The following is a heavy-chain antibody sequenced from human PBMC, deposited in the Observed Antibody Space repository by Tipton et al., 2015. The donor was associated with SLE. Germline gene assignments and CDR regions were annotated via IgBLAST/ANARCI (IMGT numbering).Heavy chain of an antibody. V-gene: IGHV4-34*01. Sequence: TLSLTCAVYGGSFSGYYWSWIRQAPGKGLEWIGEINHSGSPNYNPSLKSRITISVDTSKNQFSLKLSSVTAADTAVYYCARAEYSFDYWGQGALVTVSS. D-gene: IGHD3-10*01. CDR3: ARAEYSFDY. CDR2: INHSGSP. CDR1: GGSFSGYY. J-gene: IGHJ4*02.